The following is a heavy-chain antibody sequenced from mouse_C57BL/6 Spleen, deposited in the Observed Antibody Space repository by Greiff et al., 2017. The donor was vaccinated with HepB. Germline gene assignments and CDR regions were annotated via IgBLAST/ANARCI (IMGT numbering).Heavy chain of an antibody. CDR2: ISSGGSYT. D-gene: IGHD1-1*01. J-gene: IGHJ2*01. V-gene: IGHV5-6*01. Sequence: EVMLVESGGDLVKPGGSLKLSCAASGFTFSSYGMSWVRQTPDKRLEWVATISSGGSYTYYPDSVKGRFTISRDNAKNTLYLQMSSLKSEDTAMYYCARHYYGSSYWDYFDYWGQGTTLTVSS. CDR3: ARHYYGSSYWDYFDY. CDR1: GFTFSSYG.